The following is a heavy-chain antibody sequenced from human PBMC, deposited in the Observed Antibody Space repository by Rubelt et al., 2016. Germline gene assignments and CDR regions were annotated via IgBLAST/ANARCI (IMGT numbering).Heavy chain of an antibody. V-gene: IGHV3-30*04. CDR3: ARDVSQLRTSCWFDP. CDR1: GFTFSSYA. CDR2: ISYDGSNK. J-gene: IGHJ5*02. D-gene: IGHD2-2*01. Sequence: QVQLVESGGGVVQPGRSLRLSCAASGFTFSSYAMHWVRQAPGKGLEWVAVISYDGSNKYYADSVKGRFTIYRDNSKNTLYLQMNSLRAEDTAVYYCARDVSQLRTSCWFDPWGQGTLVTVSS.